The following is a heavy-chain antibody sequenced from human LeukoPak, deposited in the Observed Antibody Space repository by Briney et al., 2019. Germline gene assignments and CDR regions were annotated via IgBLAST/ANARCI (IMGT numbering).Heavy chain of an antibody. D-gene: IGHD6-19*01. V-gene: IGHV3-30*02. CDR2: LRYDETTK. CDR1: GFTFSNFG. CDR3: ARDRRIAVAGNGNYYYYMDV. J-gene: IGHJ6*03. Sequence: GGSLRLSCAASGFTFSNFGMNWVRQSPGKGLEWLAFLRYDETTKNYADSVKGRFTISRDNAKNSLYLQMNSLRAEDTAVYYCARDRRIAVAGNGNYYYYMDVWGKGTTVTVSS.